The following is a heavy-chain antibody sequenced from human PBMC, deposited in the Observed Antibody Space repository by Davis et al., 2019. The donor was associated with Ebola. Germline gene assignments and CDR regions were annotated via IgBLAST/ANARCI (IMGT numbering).Heavy chain of an antibody. CDR2: TSWNSNAI. J-gene: IGHJ6*02. Sequence: GGSLRLSCAASGFTFAAYAMHWVRQAPGKGLEWVSGTSWNSNAIGYADSVKGRFTISRDNANNSLYLQMNSLRAEDTALYYCVKDRNGTPLGMDVWGQGTTVTVSS. V-gene: IGHV3-9*01. CDR3: VKDRNGTPLGMDV. CDR1: GFTFAAYA. D-gene: IGHD2-8*01.